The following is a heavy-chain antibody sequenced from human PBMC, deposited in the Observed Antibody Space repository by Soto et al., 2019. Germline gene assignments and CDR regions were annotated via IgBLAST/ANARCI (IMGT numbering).Heavy chain of an antibody. CDR2: IYYSGST. CDR3: XXXXXXXXXXXY. Sequence: QLQLQESGPGLVKPSETLSLTCTVSGGSISSSSYYWGWIRQPPGKGLEWIGNIYYSGSTYYNPXXXXXXXXXXXXXXXXXXXXXXXXXXXXXXXXXXXXXXXXXXXXXYWGQGTLVTVSS. V-gene: IGHV4-39*01. J-gene: IGHJ4*02. CDR1: GGSISSSSYY.